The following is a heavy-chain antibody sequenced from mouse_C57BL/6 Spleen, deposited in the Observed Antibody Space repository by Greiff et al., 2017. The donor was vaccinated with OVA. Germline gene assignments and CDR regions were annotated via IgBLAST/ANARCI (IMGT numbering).Heavy chain of an antibody. Sequence: VHLVESGPGLVQPSQSLSITCTVSGFSLTSYGVHWVRQSPGKGLEWLGVIWSGGSTDYNAAFISRLSISKDNSKSQVFFKMNSLQADDTAIYYCARNRGNYEDYAMDYWGQGTSVTVSS. D-gene: IGHD2-1*01. V-gene: IGHV2-2*01. CDR3: ARNRGNYEDYAMDY. J-gene: IGHJ4*01. CDR2: IWSGGST. CDR1: GFSLTSYG.